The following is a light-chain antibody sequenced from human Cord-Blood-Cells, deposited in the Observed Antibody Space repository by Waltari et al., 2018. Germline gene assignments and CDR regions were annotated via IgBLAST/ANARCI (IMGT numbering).Light chain of an antibody. CDR1: QCVSSN. V-gene: IGKV3-15*01. J-gene: IGKJ2*03. CDR2: GAS. CDR3: QQYNNWPYS. Sequence: EIVMTQSPATLSASPGERATLSFRASQCVSSNLAWYHQKPGQAPRPLIYGASTRATGIPARFSGSGSGTEFTLTISSLQPGDFAVYYCQQYNNWPYSFGQGTKLEIK.